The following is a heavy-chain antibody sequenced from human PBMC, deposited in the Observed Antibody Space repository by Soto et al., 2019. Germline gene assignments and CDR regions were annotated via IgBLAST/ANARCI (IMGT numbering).Heavy chain of an antibody. CDR1: GFSLTLGRMA. CDR3: ARIDYTGSPLIDY. V-gene: IGHV2-26*01. Sequence: SGPTLVNPTDTLTLTCSVSGFSLTLGRMAVTWIRQPPGKALEWLAHILSTGETSYATSLKTRVTISKDISKSQVLLTMTNVDPVDTATYFCARIDYTGSPLIDYWGQGTLVTVSS. J-gene: IGHJ4*02. CDR2: ILSTGET. D-gene: IGHD1-26*01.